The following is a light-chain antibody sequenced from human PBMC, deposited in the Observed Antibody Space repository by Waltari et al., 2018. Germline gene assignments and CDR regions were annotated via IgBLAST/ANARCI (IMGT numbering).Light chain of an antibody. J-gene: IGKJ4*01. Sequence: DIQMTQSPSSLSASIGDRDTITCQASEDINNYLNWYQKKPGKAPKLLIYDASNLQVGVPSRFSGGGSGTDFTFTISSLQPGDIATYYCQQHDNLPLTFGGGTKVEIK. CDR3: QQHDNLPLT. V-gene: IGKV1-33*01. CDR2: DAS. CDR1: EDINNY.